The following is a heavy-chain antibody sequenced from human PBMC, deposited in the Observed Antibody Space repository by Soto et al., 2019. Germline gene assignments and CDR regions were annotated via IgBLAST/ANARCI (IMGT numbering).Heavy chain of an antibody. J-gene: IGHJ4*02. CDR2: ISGSGGST. Sequence: GGSLRLSCAASGFTFSSYAMSWVRQAPGKGLEWVSAISGSGGSTYYADSVKGRFTISRDNSKNTLYLQMNSLRAEDTAVYYCAKDGYYYDSSGYRPRFFDYWGQGTLVTVSS. CDR1: GFTFSSYA. CDR3: AKDGYYYDSSGYRPRFFDY. V-gene: IGHV3-23*01. D-gene: IGHD3-22*01.